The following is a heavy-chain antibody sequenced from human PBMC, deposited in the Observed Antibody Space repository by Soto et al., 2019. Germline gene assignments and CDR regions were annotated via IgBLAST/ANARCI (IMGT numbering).Heavy chain of an antibody. Sequence: QITLKESGPTLVKPTQTLTLTCSFSGFSLSSVGVGVGWIRQPPGKALEWLALIYWDDDKRYSPSLKSRLTITKDTPKNQVVLTMTNSDPVDTATYYCAHTLDWGEGRFDYWGQGTLVTVSS. CDR1: GFSLSSVGVG. CDR2: IYWDDDK. D-gene: IGHD7-27*01. V-gene: IGHV2-5*02. J-gene: IGHJ4*02. CDR3: AHTLDWGEGRFDY.